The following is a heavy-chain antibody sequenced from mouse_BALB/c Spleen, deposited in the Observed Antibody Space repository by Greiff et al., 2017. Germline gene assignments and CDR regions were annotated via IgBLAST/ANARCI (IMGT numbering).Heavy chain of an antibody. CDR3: ALNWDFDY. CDR2: IDPANGNT. Sequence: EVKLVESGAELVKPGASVKLSCTASGFNIKDTYMHWVKQRPEQGLEWIGRIDPANGNTKYDPKFQGKATITADTSSNTAYLQLSSLTSEDTAVYYCALNWDFDYWGQGTTLTVSS. CDR1: GFNIKDTY. J-gene: IGHJ2*01. D-gene: IGHD4-1*01. V-gene: IGHV14-3*02.